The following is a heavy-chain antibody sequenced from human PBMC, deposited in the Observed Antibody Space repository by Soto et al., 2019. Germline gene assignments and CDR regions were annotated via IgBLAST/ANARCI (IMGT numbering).Heavy chain of an antibody. V-gene: IGHV1-46*03. CDR2: INPSGDST. CDR1: GYTFTSYY. J-gene: IGHJ4*02. CDR3: AGVYCSDGSCYSIDY. Sequence: QVQLVQSGAEVKKPGASVKVSCKASGYTFTSYYFHWVRQAPGQGLEWMGIINPSGDSTYAQKFRGRVTMTRDTSTSTVYMELSSLRSEDTAVYYCAGVYCSDGSCYSIDYWGQGPLVTVSS. D-gene: IGHD2-15*01.